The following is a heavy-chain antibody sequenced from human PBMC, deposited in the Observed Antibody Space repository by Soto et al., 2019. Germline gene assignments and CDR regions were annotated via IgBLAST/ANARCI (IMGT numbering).Heavy chain of an antibody. CDR3: ARELAPTAEYFQH. J-gene: IGHJ1*01. D-gene: IGHD2-15*01. V-gene: IGHV3-30-3*01. Sequence: GGSLRLSCAASGFTFSSYAMHWVRQAPGKGLEWVAVISYDGSNKYYADSVKGRFTISRDNSKNTLYLQMNSLRAEDTVVYYCARELAPTAEYFQHWGQGTLVTVSS. CDR1: GFTFSSYA. CDR2: ISYDGSNK.